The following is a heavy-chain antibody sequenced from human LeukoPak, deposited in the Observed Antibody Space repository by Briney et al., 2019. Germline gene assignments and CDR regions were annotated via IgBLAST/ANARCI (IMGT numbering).Heavy chain of an antibody. CDR2: IYYSGST. D-gene: IGHD3-10*01. V-gene: IGHV4-59*01. J-gene: IGHJ5*02. CDR3: ARGGYCGSGNDFRFDP. Sequence: PSETLSLTCAVYGGSFSGYYWSWIRQPPGKGLEWIGYIYYSGSTNYNPSLKSRVTISVDTSKNQFSLKLSSVTAADTAVYYCARGGYCGSGNDFRFDPWGQGTLVTVSS. CDR1: GGSFSGYY.